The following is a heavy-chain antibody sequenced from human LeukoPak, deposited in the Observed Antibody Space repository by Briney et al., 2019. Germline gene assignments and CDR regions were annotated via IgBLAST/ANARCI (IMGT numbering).Heavy chain of an antibody. V-gene: IGHV3-23*01. J-gene: IGHJ4*02. D-gene: IGHD3-3*01. CDR3: AKSPQLWSGYYISNQGGGY. Sequence: SGGSLRLSCAASGFTFSSYAMSWVRQAPGKGLEWVSAISGSGGSTYYADSVKGRFTISRDNSKNTLYLQMNSLRAEDTAVYYCAKSPQLWSGYYISNQGGGYWGQGTLVTVSS. CDR1: GFTFSSYA. CDR2: ISGSGGST.